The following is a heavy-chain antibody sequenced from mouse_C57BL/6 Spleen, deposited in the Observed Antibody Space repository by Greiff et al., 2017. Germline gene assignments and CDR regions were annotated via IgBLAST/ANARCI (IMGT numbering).Heavy chain of an antibody. Sequence: EVKLQESGGGLVKPGGSLKLSCAASGFTFSSYAMSWVRQTPEKRLEWVATISDGGSYTYYPDNVKGRFTISRDNAKNNLYLQMSHLKSEDTAMYYCAREGAYYSNYRAFDYWGQGTTRTVSS. CDR2: ISDGGSYT. CDR3: AREGAYYSNYRAFDY. V-gene: IGHV5-4*01. CDR1: GFTFSSYA. J-gene: IGHJ2*01. D-gene: IGHD2-5*01.